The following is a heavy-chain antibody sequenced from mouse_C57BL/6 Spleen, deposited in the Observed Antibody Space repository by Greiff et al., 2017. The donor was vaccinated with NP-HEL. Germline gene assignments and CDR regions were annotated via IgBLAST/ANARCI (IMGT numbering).Heavy chain of an antibody. CDR3: ARSYYSNYGEGPWFAY. J-gene: IGHJ3*01. CDR2: IYPGSGST. CDR1: GYTFTSYW. D-gene: IGHD2-5*01. V-gene: IGHV1-55*01. Sequence: VQLQQPGAELVKPGASVKMSCKASGYTFTSYWITWVKQRPGQGLEWIGDIYPGSGSTNYNAKFKSKATLTVDTSSSTAYMQLSSLTSEDSAVYYCARSYYSNYGEGPWFAYWGQGTLVTVSA.